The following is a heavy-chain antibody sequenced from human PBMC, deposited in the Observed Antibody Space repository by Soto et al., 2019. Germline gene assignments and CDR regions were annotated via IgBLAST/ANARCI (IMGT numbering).Heavy chain of an antibody. Sequence: EVQLVESGGGLVQPGGSLRLSCAASGFTFSDHYMDWVRQAPGKGLEWVGRIRNKANSYSTQYAASVKGRFTISRDDSNTSLSLQMNSLKTEDTAVYYCTRVRIDPDERGRPFDIWGHGTVVTVSS. J-gene: IGHJ3*02. CDR1: GFTFSDHY. CDR3: TRVRIDPDERGRPFDI. D-gene: IGHD3-3*01. CDR2: IRNKANSYST. V-gene: IGHV3-72*01.